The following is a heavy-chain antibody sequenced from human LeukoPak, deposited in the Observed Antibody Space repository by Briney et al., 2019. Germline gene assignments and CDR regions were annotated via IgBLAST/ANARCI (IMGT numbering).Heavy chain of an antibody. Sequence: ASVKVSCKASGYTFTGYYMHWVRQAPGQGLEWMRWINLNSGGTNYAQKFQYRVTMTRDTSISTAYMELSRLRSADTAVYYCARSPHILTGENFDYWGQGTLVTVSS. CDR3: ARSPHILTGENFDY. V-gene: IGHV1-2*02. CDR2: INLNSGGT. CDR1: GYTFTGYY. D-gene: IGHD3-9*01. J-gene: IGHJ4*02.